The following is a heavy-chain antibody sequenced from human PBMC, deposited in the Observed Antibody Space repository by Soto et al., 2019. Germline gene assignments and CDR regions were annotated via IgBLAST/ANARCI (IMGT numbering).Heavy chain of an antibody. V-gene: IGHV4-4*07. Sequence: PSVTLSLSWRVSGGYIISYGLSWLRPHAGKGLEWIGRIYTSGTTNYNPFLKSRVTLSLDKSKNQFSLKMNSVTAADTAVYYCARDVIAPPNYFDPWGQGTLVTVSS. J-gene: IGHJ5*02. D-gene: IGHD4-4*01. CDR3: ARDVIAPPNYFDP. CDR2: IYTSGTT. CDR1: GGYIISYG.